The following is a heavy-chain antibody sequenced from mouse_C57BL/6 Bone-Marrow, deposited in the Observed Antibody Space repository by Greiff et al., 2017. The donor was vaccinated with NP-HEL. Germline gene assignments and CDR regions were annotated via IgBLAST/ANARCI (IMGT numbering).Heavy chain of an antibody. Sequence: EVQLQQSGPELVKPGASVKIPCKASGYTFTDYNMDWVKQSHGKSLEWIGDINPNNGGTIYNQKFKGKATLTVDKSSSTAYMELRSLTSEDTAVYYCARRDRDAFAYWGQGTLVTVSA. V-gene: IGHV1-18*01. CDR2: INPNNGGT. CDR1: GYTFTDYN. CDR3: ARRDRDAFAY. J-gene: IGHJ3*01. D-gene: IGHD3-3*01.